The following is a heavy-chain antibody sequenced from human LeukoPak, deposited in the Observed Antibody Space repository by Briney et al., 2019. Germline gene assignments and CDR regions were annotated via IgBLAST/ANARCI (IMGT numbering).Heavy chain of an antibody. V-gene: IGHV4-39*07. CDR2: IYYSGST. Sequence: SEALSLTCTVSGGSISSSSYYWGWIRQPPGKGLEWIGSIYYSGSTYYNPSLKSRVTISVDKSKNQFSLKLSSVTAADTAVYYCATQAAYYDILTGYHWGQGTLVTVSS. CDR3: ATQAAYYDILTGYH. D-gene: IGHD3-9*01. CDR1: GGSISSSSYY. J-gene: IGHJ5*02.